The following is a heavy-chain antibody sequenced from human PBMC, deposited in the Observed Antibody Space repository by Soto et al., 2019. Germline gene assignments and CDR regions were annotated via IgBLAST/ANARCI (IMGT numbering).Heavy chain of an antibody. CDR3: AKDKDDFVWGSYDS. V-gene: IGHV3-23*01. J-gene: IGHJ5*01. CDR2: ISGSGGST. Sequence: PGVSLRLSCAASGFTFSSYAMSWVRQAPGKGLEWVSAISGSGGSTYYADSVKGRFTISRDNSKNTLYLQMNSLRAEDTAVYYCAKDKDDFVWGSYDSWGQGIPVTVPQ. CDR1: GFTFSSYA. D-gene: IGHD3-16*01.